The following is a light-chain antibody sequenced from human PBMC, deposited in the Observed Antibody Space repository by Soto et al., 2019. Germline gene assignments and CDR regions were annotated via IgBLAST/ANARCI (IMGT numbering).Light chain of an antibody. V-gene: IGKV3-20*01. J-gene: IGKJ1*01. CDR1: QSVSSNY. Sequence: VLTMTTGSLSLTPGERATLSCRASQSVSSNYLAWYQQKPGQAPRLLIYAVSRRATGIPDRFSGSGSGTDFTLTISRLEPEDFAVDYCQQYGSSSWAFGQGTKVDIK. CDR2: AVS. CDR3: QQYGSSSWA.